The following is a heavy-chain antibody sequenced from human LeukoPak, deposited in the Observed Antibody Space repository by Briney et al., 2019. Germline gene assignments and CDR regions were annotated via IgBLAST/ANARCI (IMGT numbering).Heavy chain of an antibody. J-gene: IGHJ5*02. Sequence: QPGGCLRLSCAASGFTFSSYAMSWVRQAPGKVLEWVSAISGSGGSTYYADSVKGRFTISRDNSKNTLYLQMKSLRAADTAVYSCANSLVSSSAWFDPWGQGTLVTVSS. CDR1: GFTFSSYA. CDR3: ANSLVSSSAWFDP. V-gene: IGHV3-23*01. CDR2: ISGSGGST. D-gene: IGHD6-6*01.